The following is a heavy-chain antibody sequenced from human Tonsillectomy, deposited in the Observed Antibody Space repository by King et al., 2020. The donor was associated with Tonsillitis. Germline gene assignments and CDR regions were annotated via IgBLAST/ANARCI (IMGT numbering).Heavy chain of an antibody. V-gene: IGHV1-46*01. CDR3: AREGEQGEYAAFDI. Sequence: QLVQSGAEVRKPGASVKVSCTTSKDTFTRDFLHWVRQAPGQGLEWMGMINPTFGSTNYAQKFQGRVTVTRDTSTSTVYLELTSLRSEDTAIYYCAREGEQGEYAAFDIWGKGKRVAASS. J-gene: IGHJ3*02. D-gene: IGHD1/OR15-1a*01. CDR1: KDTFTRDF. CDR2: INPTFGST.